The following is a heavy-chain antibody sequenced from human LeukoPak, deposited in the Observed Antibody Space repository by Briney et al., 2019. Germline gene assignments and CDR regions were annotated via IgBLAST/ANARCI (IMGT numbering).Heavy chain of an antibody. V-gene: IGHV3-21*01. CDR2: IGSRSTSI. J-gene: IGHJ3*02. CDR3: ARESSESFDI. CDR1: GFTFPSHS. D-gene: IGHD6-25*01. Sequence: PGGSLRLSCAASGFTFPSHSMNWVRQAPGKGLERVSSIGSRSTSIYYADSVKGRFTISRDNAKNSLYLQMNSLRAEDTAVYYCARESSESFDIWGQGTVVTVSS.